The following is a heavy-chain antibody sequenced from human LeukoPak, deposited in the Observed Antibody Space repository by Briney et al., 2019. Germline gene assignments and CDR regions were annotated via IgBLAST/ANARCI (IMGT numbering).Heavy chain of an antibody. CDR1: GFTFSSYS. D-gene: IGHD3-10*01. J-gene: IGHJ6*03. Sequence: PGGSLRLSCAASGFTFSSYSMNWVRQAPGKGLEWVSSISSSSSYIYYAHSVKGRFTISRDNAKNSLYLQMNSLRGEDTAVYYCARGHTLLWFGEGGPDYYYYMDVWGKGTTVTVSS. CDR2: ISSSSSYI. CDR3: ARGHTLLWFGEGGPDYYYYMDV. V-gene: IGHV3-21*01.